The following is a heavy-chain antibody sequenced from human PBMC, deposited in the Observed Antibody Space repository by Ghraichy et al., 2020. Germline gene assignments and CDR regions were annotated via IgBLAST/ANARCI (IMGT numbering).Heavy chain of an antibody. V-gene: IGHV3-21*01. J-gene: IGHJ3*02. CDR1: GFTFSSYS. D-gene: IGHD3-22*01. CDR3: ARATYQYYDSSVGAFDI. Sequence: GGSLRLSCAASGFTFSSYSMNWVRQAPGKGLEWVSSISSSSSYIYYADSVKGRFTISRDNAKNSLYLQMNSLRAEDTAVYYCARATYQYYDSSVGAFDIWGQGTMVTVSS. CDR2: ISSSSSYI.